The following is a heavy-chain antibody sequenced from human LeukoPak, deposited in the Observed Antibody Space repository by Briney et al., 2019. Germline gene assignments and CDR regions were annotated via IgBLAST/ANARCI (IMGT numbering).Heavy chain of an antibody. V-gene: IGHV1-18*01. J-gene: IGHJ4*02. CDR2: ISAYNGST. CDR3: ARDPGYCSSTSCLPGAPIDY. Sequence: GASVKVSCKASGYTFTSYGISWVRQAPGQGLEWMGWISAYNGSTNYAQTLQGRVTMTTNTSTSTAYMELRSLRSDDTAVYSCARDPGYCSSTSCLPGAPIDYWGQGTLVTVSS. D-gene: IGHD2-2*01. CDR1: GYTFTSYG.